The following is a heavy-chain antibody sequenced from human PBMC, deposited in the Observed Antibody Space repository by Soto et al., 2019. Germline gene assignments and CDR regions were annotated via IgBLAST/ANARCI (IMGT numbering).Heavy chain of an antibody. V-gene: IGHV3-30-3*01. CDR2: ISYDGNTQ. Sequence: QVQLVESGGGVVQPGTSLRLSCAASGFTLSSYSIHWVRQAPGKGLDWVAVISYDGNTQFYGDSVKGRFIVSRDNSRNXLYWELNNLQAEDRAVYYCAKVSRPSRISTPDFDYWGQGTLVTVSS. CDR3: AKVSRPSRISTPDFDY. J-gene: IGHJ4*02. CDR1: GFTLSSYS.